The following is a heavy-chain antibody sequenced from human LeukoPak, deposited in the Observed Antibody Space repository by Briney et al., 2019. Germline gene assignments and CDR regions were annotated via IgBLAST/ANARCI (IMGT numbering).Heavy chain of an antibody. CDR2: IKSKTDGGTT. CDR1: GFTYSNAW. J-gene: IGHJ3*02. V-gene: IGHV3-15*01. D-gene: IGHD4/OR15-4a*01. CDR3: AREVMVLFGRDDNAFDI. Sequence: PGGSLRLSCAASGFTYSNAWMSWVRQAPGKGLEWVGRIKSKTDGGTTDYAAPVKGRFTISRDNSKNTLYLQMNSLRAEDTAVYYCAREVMVLFGRDDNAFDIWGQGTMVTVSS.